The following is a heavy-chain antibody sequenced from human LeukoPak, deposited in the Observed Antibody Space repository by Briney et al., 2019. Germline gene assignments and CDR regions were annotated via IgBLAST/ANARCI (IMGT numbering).Heavy chain of an antibody. J-gene: IGHJ5*02. D-gene: IGHD3-22*01. CDR3: ARVWKYYYDSSGYDT. CDR2: IYTSGST. V-gene: IGHV4-61*02. Sequence: PSQTLSLTCTVSGGSISSGSYYWSWIRQPAGKGLEWIGRIYTSGSTNYNPSLKSRVTISVDTSKNQFSLKLSSVTAADTAVNYCARVWKYYYDSSGYDTWGQGTLVTVSS. CDR1: GGSISSGSYY.